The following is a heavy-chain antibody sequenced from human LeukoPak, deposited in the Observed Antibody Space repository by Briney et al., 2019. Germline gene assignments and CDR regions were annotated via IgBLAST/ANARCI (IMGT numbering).Heavy chain of an antibody. V-gene: IGHV4-4*02. D-gene: IGHD6-19*01. CDR3: ARGEQWLVRPSTYYFDY. CDR1: GGSIRSSNW. Sequence: SETLSLTCAVSGGSIRSSNWRSVLRAPPGKGQECTGEINDSGSTNYDPSLKRRVTISVDKSKNQFSLELSSGTAADTAVYYCARGEQWLVRPSTYYFDYWGQGTLVTVSS. J-gene: IGHJ4*02. CDR2: INDSGST.